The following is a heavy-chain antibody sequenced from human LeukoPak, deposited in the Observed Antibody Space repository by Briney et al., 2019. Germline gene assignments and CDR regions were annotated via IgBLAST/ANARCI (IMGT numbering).Heavy chain of an antibody. CDR2: VYHSGGGNK. V-gene: IGHV4-39*07. Sequence: SETLSLTCTVSGGSISSSSYYWGWIRQPPGKGLEWIGEVYHSGGGNKNYNPSLKSRVTISVDTSKNQFSLKLTSVTAADTAVYYCARDRPNVDSTGYYSRHDAFDIWGQGTMVTVSS. CDR1: GGSISSSSYY. J-gene: IGHJ3*02. D-gene: IGHD3-22*01. CDR3: ARDRPNVDSTGYYSRHDAFDI.